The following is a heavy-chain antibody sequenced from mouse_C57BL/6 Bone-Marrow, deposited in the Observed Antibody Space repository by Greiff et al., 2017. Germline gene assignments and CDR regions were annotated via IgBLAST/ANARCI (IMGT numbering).Heavy chain of an antibody. Sequence: EVKLLESEGGLVQPGSSMKLSCTASGFTFSDYYMAWVRQVPEKGLEWVANINYDGSSTYYLDSLKSRFIISRDNAKNILYLQMSSLKSEDTATYDGARDRRYYGSSYGRYFDVWGTGTTVTVSS. CDR3: ARDRRYYGSSYGRYFDV. J-gene: IGHJ1*03. CDR2: INYDGSST. V-gene: IGHV5-16*01. D-gene: IGHD1-1*01. CDR1: GFTFSDYY.